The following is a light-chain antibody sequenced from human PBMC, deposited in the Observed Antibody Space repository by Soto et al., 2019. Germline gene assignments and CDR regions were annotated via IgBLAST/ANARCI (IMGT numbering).Light chain of an antibody. Sequence: DIQMTQSPSSLSASVGDRVTITCRASQSISSYLNWYQQKPGKAPKLLIYAASSLQSGVPSRFSGSGSGTDFTLTISSLQPEDFATYYCQQSYSTPPVTFGGGTPVEIK. V-gene: IGKV1-39*01. CDR3: QQSYSTPPVT. CDR1: QSISSY. CDR2: AAS. J-gene: IGKJ4*01.